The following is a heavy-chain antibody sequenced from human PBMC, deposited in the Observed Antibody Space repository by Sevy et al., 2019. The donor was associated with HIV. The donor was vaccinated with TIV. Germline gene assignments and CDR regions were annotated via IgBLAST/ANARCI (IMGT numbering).Heavy chain of an antibody. J-gene: IGHJ4*02. V-gene: IGHV3-49*03. CDR2: IRSKDYGGAT. CDR3: TRGYYYDSSGYSDY. D-gene: IGHD3-22*01. CDR1: GFTFGDYA. Sequence: GGFLRLSCTGSGFTFGDYAMSWFRQAPGMGLEWVGFIRSKDYGGATEYAASVKGRFTISRDDSISIADLQMNSLKTEDTASSYCTRGYYYDSSGYSDYWGQGTLVTVSS.